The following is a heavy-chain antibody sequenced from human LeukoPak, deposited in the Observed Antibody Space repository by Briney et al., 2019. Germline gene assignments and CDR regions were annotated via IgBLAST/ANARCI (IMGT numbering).Heavy chain of an antibody. V-gene: IGHV3-21*04. J-gene: IGHJ6*04. Sequence: GGSLRLSCAASGFPFNKYSMTWVRQAPGKGLEWVSSISSSSRDIFYAESLKGRFTISRDNSKNTLYLQMNSLRAEDTAVYYCAKDRRRGRFLEWLFPRLDVWGKGTTVTVSS. CDR3: AKDRRRGRFLEWLFPRLDV. D-gene: IGHD3-3*01. CDR2: ISSSSRDI. CDR1: GFPFNKYS.